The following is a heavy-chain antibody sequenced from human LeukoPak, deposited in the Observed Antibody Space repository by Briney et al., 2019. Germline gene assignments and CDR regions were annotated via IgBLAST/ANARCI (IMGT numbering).Heavy chain of an antibody. V-gene: IGHV4-59*01. Sequence: KPSETLSLTCTVSGGSISSYYWSWIRQPPGKGLEWIGYIYYSGSTNYNPSLKSRVTISVDTSKNQFSLKLSSVTAADTAVYYCARHPGSSSRTFDYWGQGTLVTVSS. J-gene: IGHJ4*02. CDR3: ARHPGSSSRTFDY. CDR1: GGSISSYY. D-gene: IGHD6-6*01. CDR2: IYYSGST.